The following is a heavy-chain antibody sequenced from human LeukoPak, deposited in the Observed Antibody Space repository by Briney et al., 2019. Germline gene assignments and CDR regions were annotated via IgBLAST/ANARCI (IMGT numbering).Heavy chain of an antibody. Sequence: GGSMRLSWAAAGFTFSNYALWWVRQARGRGLGWVSSISGAGTYYADSVFGGLSTSRDNYKNTLYLQMSSLRAENTAVYNCARDPNGDYGGAFDFQRWGQGTLVTVSS. J-gene: IGHJ1*01. D-gene: IGHD4-17*01. CDR2: ISGAGT. CDR3: ARDPNGDYGGAFDFQR. CDR1: GFTFSNYA. V-gene: IGHV3-23*01.